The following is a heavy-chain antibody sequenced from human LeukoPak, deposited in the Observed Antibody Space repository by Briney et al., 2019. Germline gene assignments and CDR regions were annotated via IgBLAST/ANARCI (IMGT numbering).Heavy chain of an antibody. D-gene: IGHD6-13*01. V-gene: IGHV1-2*06. Sequence: GASVKVSCKASGYTFTGYYIHWVRQAPAQGLEWMGRINPNTGGTDYAQKFQGRVTMTRDTSITTAYMELSRLTSDDTAIYYCAKVPPSITAAGNWLGPWGQGALVTVSS. CDR1: GYTFTGYY. CDR3: AKVPPSITAAGNWLGP. J-gene: IGHJ5*02. CDR2: INPNTGGT.